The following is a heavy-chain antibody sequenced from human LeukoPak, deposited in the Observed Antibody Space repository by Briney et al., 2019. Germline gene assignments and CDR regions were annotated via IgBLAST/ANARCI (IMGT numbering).Heavy chain of an antibody. J-gene: IGHJ4*02. Sequence: SETLSLTCTVSGGSISGNLWSWIRQPAGKGLEWIGRIYPSGTTNYNPSLKSRVTMSVDTSKNHFSLRLSSVTAADTAVYYCARKDSYYDSSGYDYWGQGTLVTVSS. CDR1: GGSISGNL. CDR2: IYPSGTT. D-gene: IGHD3-22*01. V-gene: IGHV4-4*07. CDR3: ARKDSYYDSSGYDY.